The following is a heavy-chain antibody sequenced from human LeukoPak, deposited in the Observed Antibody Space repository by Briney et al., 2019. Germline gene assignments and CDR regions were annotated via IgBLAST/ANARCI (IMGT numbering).Heavy chain of an antibody. CDR3: AREVGFGELPNWFDP. CDR2: IIPMFGTA. CDR1: GGTFSRYT. Sequence: ASVKVSCKASGGTFSRYTISWVRQAPGQGLEWMGGIIPMFGTANYAQKFQGRVTITADESTSTAYMELSSLRSEDTAVYYCAREVGFGELPNWFDPWGQGTLVTVSS. D-gene: IGHD3-10*01. J-gene: IGHJ5*02. V-gene: IGHV1-69*13.